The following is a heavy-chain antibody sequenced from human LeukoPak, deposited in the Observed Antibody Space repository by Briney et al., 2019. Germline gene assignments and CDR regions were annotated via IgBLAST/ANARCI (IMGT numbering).Heavy chain of an antibody. Sequence: SSETLSLTCTVSGYSISSGYYWGWIRQPPGKGLEWIGSIYHSGSTYYNPSLKSRVTISVDTSKNQFSLKLSSVTAADTAVYYCAGFRHFEHTFDYWGQGTLVTVSS. D-gene: IGHD3-3*02. CDR2: IYHSGST. CDR3: AGFRHFEHTFDY. CDR1: GYSISSGYY. V-gene: IGHV4-38-2*02. J-gene: IGHJ4*02.